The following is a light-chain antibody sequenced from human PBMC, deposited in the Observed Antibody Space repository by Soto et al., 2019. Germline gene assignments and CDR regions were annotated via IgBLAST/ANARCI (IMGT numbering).Light chain of an antibody. V-gene: IGLV1-40*01. CDR1: SSNIGAGYD. CDR3: QSYDSSLSAHVV. J-gene: IGLJ2*01. Sequence: QAVLTQPPSVSGAPGQRVTISCTGSSSNIGAGYDVHWYQQLPGTAPKLLIYGNSNRPSGVPDRFSGSKSGTSASLAITGIQAEDEADYYCQSYDSSLSAHVVFGGGTKLNVL. CDR2: GNS.